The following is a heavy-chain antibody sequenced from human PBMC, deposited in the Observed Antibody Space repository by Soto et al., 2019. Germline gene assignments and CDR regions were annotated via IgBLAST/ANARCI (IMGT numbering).Heavy chain of an antibody. V-gene: IGHV3-30-3*01. CDR2: ISYDGSNK. J-gene: IGHJ6*02. CDR3: AREERWLQSYYGMDV. D-gene: IGHD5-12*01. Sequence: QVQLVESGGGVVQPGRSLRLSCAASGFTFSSYAMHWVRQAPGKGLEWVAVISYDGSNKYYADSVKGRFTISRDNSKNSLYLQMNSLRAEDTAVYYCAREERWLQSYYGMDVWGQGTTVTVSS. CDR1: GFTFSSYA.